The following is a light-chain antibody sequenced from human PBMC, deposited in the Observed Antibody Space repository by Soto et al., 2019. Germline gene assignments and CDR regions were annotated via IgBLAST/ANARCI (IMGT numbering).Light chain of an antibody. V-gene: IGKV1-27*01. J-gene: IGKJ3*01. CDR3: QKYNSAPFFT. Sequence: DIQMTQSPSSLSASVGDRVTITCRASQGISNYLAWYQQKPGKVPKLLIYAASTLQSGVPSRFSGSGSGTDFTLTISSLQPEDVATYYCQKYNSAPFFTFGPGTKVDI. CDR2: AAS. CDR1: QGISNY.